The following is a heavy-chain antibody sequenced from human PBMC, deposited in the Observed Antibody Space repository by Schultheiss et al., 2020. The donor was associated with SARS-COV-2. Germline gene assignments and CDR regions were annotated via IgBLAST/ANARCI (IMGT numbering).Heavy chain of an antibody. CDR1: GGSIGTYY. Sequence: GSLRLSCTVSGGSIGTYYWHWIRQPLGKGLEWIGYIYHSGSDSTNYNPSLKSRVTISVDTSKNQFSLKLSSVTAADTAVYYCARQVSEGMDVWGQGTTVTVSS. J-gene: IGHJ6*02. CDR3: ARQVSEGMDV. V-gene: IGHV4-59*01. CDR2: IYHSGSDST.